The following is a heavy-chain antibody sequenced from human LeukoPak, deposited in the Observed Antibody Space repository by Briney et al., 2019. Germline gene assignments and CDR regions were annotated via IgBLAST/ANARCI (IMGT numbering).Heavy chain of an antibody. Sequence: GGSLRLSCAASGFTVSNNHMSWVRQAPGKGLEWVSIIYSDGSTYYADSVKGRFTISRDTSKNTLFLQMNSLRAEDTAVYYCARIYSGSHYSWGQGTLVTISS. D-gene: IGHD1-26*01. J-gene: IGHJ4*02. CDR3: ARIYSGSHYS. V-gene: IGHV3-53*01. CDR2: IYSDGST. CDR1: GFTVSNNH.